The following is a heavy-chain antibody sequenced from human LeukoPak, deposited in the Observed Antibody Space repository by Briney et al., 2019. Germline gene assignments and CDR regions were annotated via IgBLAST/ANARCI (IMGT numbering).Heavy chain of an antibody. V-gene: IGHV4-59*08. CDR3: ARADGGYYYPLDY. CDR2: IYYSGST. Sequence: SETLSLTCTVSGGSISSYYWSWIRQPPGKGLEWIGYIYYSGSTYYNPSLKSRVTISVDTSKNQFSLKLSSVTAADTAVYYCARADGGYYYPLDYWGQGTLVTVSS. J-gene: IGHJ4*02. CDR1: GGSISSYY. D-gene: IGHD3-22*01.